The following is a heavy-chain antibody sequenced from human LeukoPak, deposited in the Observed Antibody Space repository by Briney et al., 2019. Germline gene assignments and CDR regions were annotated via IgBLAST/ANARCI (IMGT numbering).Heavy chain of an antibody. CDR2: IRSSSGDI. V-gene: IGHV3-21*01. CDR1: GFTFSSQS. CDR3: AAAEYSSSSGGY. J-gene: IGHJ4*02. D-gene: IGHD6-6*01. Sequence: GGSLRLSCAASGFTFSSQSMDWVRQAPGKGLEWVSSIRSSSGDIYYADSVKGGCTVSRNNTKNSLYGQMNSLRVEDTAVYYCAAAEYSSSSGGYWGQGTLVTVSS.